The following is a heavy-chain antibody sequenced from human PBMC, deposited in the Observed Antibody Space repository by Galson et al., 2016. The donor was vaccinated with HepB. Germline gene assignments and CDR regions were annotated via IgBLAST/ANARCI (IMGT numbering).Heavy chain of an antibody. D-gene: IGHD3-3*01. CDR1: GYTFTGYY. V-gene: IGHV1-2*02. CDR2: INPNSGGT. CDR3: ARVTEWGVYFQQ. Sequence: SVKVSCKASGYTFTGYYMHWVRQAPGQGLEWMGWINPNSGGTNYAQKFQGRVTMTRDTSISTAYMELSRLRSDETAVYYGARVTEWGVYFQQWGQGTLVIVSS. J-gene: IGHJ1*01.